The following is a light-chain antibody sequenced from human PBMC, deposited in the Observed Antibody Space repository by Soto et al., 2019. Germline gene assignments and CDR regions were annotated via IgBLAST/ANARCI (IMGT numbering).Light chain of an antibody. J-gene: IGKJ4*01. CDR1: QSVSSN. Sequence: EIMMTQSPATLSLPPGGKATLSCRGSQSVSSNLAWYQQKPGQAPRLLIYGASTRATGIPARFSGSGSGTEFTLTISSLQSEDFAVYYCQQYNDWPLTFGGGTKVDIK. CDR3: QQYNDWPLT. CDR2: GAS. V-gene: IGKV3-15*01.